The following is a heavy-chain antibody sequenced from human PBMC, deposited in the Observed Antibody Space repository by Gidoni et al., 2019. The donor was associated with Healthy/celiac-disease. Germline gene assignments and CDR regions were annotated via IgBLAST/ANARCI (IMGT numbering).Heavy chain of an antibody. D-gene: IGHD5-12*01. CDR1: GGTFSSYA. Sequence: QVQLVQSGAEVKKPGSSVKVSCKASGGTFSSYAISWVRQAPGQGVEWMGGIIPSFGTANDAQKFQGRVTITADESTSTAYMELSSLRSEDTAVYYCARGLEMATMSIDYWGQGTLVTVSS. CDR3: ARGLEMATMSIDY. V-gene: IGHV1-69*01. CDR2: IIPSFGTA. J-gene: IGHJ4*02.